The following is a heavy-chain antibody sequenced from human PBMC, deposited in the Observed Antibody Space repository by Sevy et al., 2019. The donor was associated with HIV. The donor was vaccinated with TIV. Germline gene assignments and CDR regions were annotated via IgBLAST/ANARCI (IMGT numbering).Heavy chain of an antibody. J-gene: IGHJ4*02. V-gene: IGHV3-66*01. CDR3: ARGPPDGSYDYFDY. CDR1: GFTVSDNY. CDR2: IYSDGST. D-gene: IGHD1-26*01. Sequence: GGYLRLSCAASGFTVSDNYMSWVRQAPGKGLEWVSVIYSDGSTYYAESVKGRFRISRDNVKDTLYLQMNSLRADDTAVYYCARGPPDGSYDYFDYWGQGTLVTVSS.